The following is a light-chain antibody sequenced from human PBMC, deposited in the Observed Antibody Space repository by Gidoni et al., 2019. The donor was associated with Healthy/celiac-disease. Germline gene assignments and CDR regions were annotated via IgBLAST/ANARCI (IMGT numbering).Light chain of an antibody. J-gene: IGKJ1*01. CDR2: AAS. CDR1: QGISSY. Sequence: AIRMTQSPSSFSAATGDRVTITCRASQGISSYRAWYQQKPGKAPKLLIYAASTFQSGVPSRFSGSGSGTDFTLTISCLQSEDFATYYCQQYYSYPPTTFGQGTKVEIK. CDR3: QQYYSYPPTT. V-gene: IGKV1-8*01.